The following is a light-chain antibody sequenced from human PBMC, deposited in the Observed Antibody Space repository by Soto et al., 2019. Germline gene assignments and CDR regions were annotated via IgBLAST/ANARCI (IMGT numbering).Light chain of an antibody. CDR2: KAS. CDR1: QSISNW. Sequence: DIQMTQSPSTLSASVGDRVTITCRASQSISNWLAWYQQKPGKAPNLLIYKASTLESGVPSRFSGSRSGTEFTLTISSLQPDDFAPYYCQQYSTYLGFTFGPGTKVDIK. J-gene: IGKJ3*01. CDR3: QQYSTYLGFT. V-gene: IGKV1-5*03.